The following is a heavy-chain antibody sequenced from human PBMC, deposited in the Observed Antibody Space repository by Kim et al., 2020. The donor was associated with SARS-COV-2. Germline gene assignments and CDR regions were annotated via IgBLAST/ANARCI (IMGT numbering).Heavy chain of an antibody. V-gene: IGHV3-73*01. Sequence: GGSLRLSCAASGFTFSDFSMHWVRQASRKGLEWVGRIRSKFNNYATAYAASVKGRVTISRDDSKNTAYREMNSLNTEDTALYYCSRNYGSGSLVDQWGQGTLVTVSS. CDR2: IRSKFNNYAT. J-gene: IGHJ4*02. D-gene: IGHD3-10*01. CDR3: SRNYGSGSLVDQ. CDR1: GFTFSDFS.